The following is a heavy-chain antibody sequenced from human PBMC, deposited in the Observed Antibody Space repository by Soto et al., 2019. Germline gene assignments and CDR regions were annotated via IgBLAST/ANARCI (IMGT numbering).Heavy chain of an antibody. CDR2: IYYSGST. J-gene: IGHJ4*02. Sequence: SETLSLTCTVSGGSISSYYWSWIRQPPGKGLEWIGYIYYSGSTNYNPSLKSRVTISVDTSKNQFSLKLSSVTAADTAVYYCASGPVYYYDSSGYYLDYWGQRTLVTVSS. CDR1: GGSISSYY. V-gene: IGHV4-59*01. CDR3: ASGPVYYYDSSGYYLDY. D-gene: IGHD3-22*01.